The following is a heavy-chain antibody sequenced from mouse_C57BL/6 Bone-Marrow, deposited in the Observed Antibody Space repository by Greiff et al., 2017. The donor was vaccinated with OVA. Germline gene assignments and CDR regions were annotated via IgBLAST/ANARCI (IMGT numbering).Heavy chain of an antibody. CDR3: ARVLYYGSILFDY. J-gene: IGHJ2*01. CDR2: ISDGGSYT. Sequence: EVNVVESGGGLVKPGGSLKLSCAASGFTFSSYAMSWVRQTPEKRLEWVATISDGGSYTYYPDNVKGRFTISRDNAKNNLYLQMSHLKSEDTAMYYCARVLYYGSILFDYWGQGTTLTVSS. CDR1: GFTFSSYA. D-gene: IGHD1-1*01. V-gene: IGHV5-4*03.